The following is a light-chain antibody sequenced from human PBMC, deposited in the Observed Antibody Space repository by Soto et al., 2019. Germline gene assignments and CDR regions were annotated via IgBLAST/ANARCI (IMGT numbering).Light chain of an antibody. J-gene: IGKJ1*01. Sequence: EIVMTQSPATLSVSPGERATLSCTASQSVSSNLAWYQKKPGQAPRLLIYGSSTRATGIPARFSGSGSGTEFTLTISSLQSEDFALYYCQPYNNWPPWTFGQGTKVEIK. CDR3: QPYNNWPPWT. CDR1: QSVSSN. CDR2: GSS. V-gene: IGKV3-15*01.